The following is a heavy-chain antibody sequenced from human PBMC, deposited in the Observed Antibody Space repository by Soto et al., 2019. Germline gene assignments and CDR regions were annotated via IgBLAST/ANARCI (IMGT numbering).Heavy chain of an antibody. Sequence: VASVKVSCKASGYTFTNYGITWVRQAPGQGLEWMGWISAYNGDTHYTQRLQGRVTMTTDTSTSTAYMELRGLRSDDTAVYYCGRVRQLAAYFYYYMHARGKATPITVSS. CDR3: GRVRQLAAYFYYYMHA. CDR1: GYTFTNYG. V-gene: IGHV1-18*01. J-gene: IGHJ6*03. CDR2: ISAYNGDT. D-gene: IGHD6-6*01.